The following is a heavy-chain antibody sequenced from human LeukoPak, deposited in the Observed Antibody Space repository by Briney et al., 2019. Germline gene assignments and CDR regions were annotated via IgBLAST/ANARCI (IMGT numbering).Heavy chain of an antibody. J-gene: IGHJ4*02. CDR1: GFTFSSYG. Sequence: GGSLRLSCAASGFTFSSYGMHWVRQAPGKGLEWVAFIRYDGSNKYYADSVKGRFTISRDNSKNTLYLQMNSLRAEDTAVYYCAKGGSGIAALSVGYFDYWGQGTLVTVSS. CDR3: AKGGSGIAALSVGYFDY. V-gene: IGHV3-30*02. CDR2: IRYDGSNK. D-gene: IGHD6-13*01.